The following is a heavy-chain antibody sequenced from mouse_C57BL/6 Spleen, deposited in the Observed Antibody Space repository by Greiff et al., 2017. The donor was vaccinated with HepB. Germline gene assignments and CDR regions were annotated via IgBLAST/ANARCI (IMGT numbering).Heavy chain of an antibody. CDR2: IDPSDSYT. Sequence: QVQLKQPGAELVKPGASVKLSCKASGYTFTSYWMQWVKQRPGQGLEWIGEIDPSDSYTNYNQKFKGKATLTVDTSSSTAYMQLSSLTSEDSAVYYCASSPYDYEWFAYWGQGTLVTVSA. J-gene: IGHJ3*01. V-gene: IGHV1-50*01. CDR3: ASSPYDYEWFAY. D-gene: IGHD2-4*01. CDR1: GYTFTSYW.